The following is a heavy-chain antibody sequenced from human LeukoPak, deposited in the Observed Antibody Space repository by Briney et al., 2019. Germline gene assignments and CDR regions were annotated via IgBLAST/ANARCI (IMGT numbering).Heavy chain of an antibody. V-gene: IGHV3-21*06. D-gene: IGHD1-14*01. CDR1: GLTYSTSD. CDR2: IGPTGSDS. CDR3: ATETNGRHFDY. Sequence: GGSLTLSCTASGLTYSTSDFNWVRQAPGKGLEWVASIGPTGSDSYHADSIKVRFSIARDNANNFLYLQMNSLSAEDTAVYYCATETNGRHFDYWGQGTLLTVSS. J-gene: IGHJ4*02.